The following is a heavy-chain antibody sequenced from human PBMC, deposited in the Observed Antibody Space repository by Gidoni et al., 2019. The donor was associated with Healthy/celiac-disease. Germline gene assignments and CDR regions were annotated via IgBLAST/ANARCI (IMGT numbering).Heavy chain of an antibody. Sequence: QLQLQESGPGLVKPSETLSLTCTVSGGSISSSSYYWGWIRQPPGKGLEWIGSIYYSGSTYYNPSLKSRVTISVDTSKNQFSLKLSSVTAADTAVYYCARENDGGIGDYWGQGTLVTVSS. CDR3: ARENDGGIGDY. J-gene: IGHJ4*02. CDR2: IYYSGST. CDR1: GGSISSSSYY. D-gene: IGHD4-17*01. V-gene: IGHV4-39*07.